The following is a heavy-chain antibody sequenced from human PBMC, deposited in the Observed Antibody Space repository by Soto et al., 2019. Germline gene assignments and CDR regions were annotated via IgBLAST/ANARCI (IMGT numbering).Heavy chain of an antibody. CDR2: IYPGDSHT. J-gene: IGHJ6*02. Sequence: PGESLKISCKGSGYSFTTYWIGWVRQMPGKGLEWMGIIYPGDSHTRYSPSFQGQVTISADKSISTAYLQWSSLKASDTAMYYCASSAQRGYSSGWSDYYHYVIDVWGPGTTVTVSS. D-gene: IGHD6-19*01. CDR1: GYSFTTYW. V-gene: IGHV5-51*01. CDR3: ASSAQRGYSSGWSDYYHYVIDV.